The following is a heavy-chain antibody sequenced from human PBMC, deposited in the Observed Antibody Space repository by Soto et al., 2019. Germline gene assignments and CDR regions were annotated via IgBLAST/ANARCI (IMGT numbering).Heavy chain of an antibody. CDR1: GFAFSSYE. V-gene: IGHV3-48*03. CDR3: ARSLDFWSGYLSD. D-gene: IGHD3-3*01. CDR2: ISSGGTTI. J-gene: IGHJ4*02. Sequence: GGSLRLSCAASGFAFSSYEMNWVRQAPGKGLGWVSYISSGGTTIYYADSVKGRFTISRDNAKNSLDLQMNSLSADDTAIYYCARSLDFWSGYLSDWGQGTLVTVSS.